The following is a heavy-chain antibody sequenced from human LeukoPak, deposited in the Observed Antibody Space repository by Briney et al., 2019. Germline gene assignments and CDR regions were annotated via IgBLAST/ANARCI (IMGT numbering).Heavy chain of an antibody. CDR2: IRYDGSNK. CDR3: AKVQVAGATNGGLDY. Sequence: GGSLRLSCAASGFTFSSYVMHWVRQAPGKGLEWVAFIRYDGSNKYYADSVKGRIAISRDNSKTTLYLQMHSLRAEDTAVYYCAKVQVAGATNGGLDYWGQGTLVTVSS. CDR1: GFTFSSYV. D-gene: IGHD1-26*01. V-gene: IGHV3-30*02. J-gene: IGHJ4*02.